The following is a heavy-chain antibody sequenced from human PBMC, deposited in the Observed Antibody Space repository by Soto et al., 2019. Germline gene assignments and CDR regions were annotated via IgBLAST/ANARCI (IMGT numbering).Heavy chain of an antibody. V-gene: IGHV1-69*12. Sequence: QVQLVQSGAEVKKPEASVKVSCKAPGGTFCTYAISWVRQAPGQGLEWMGGILPMFGTANYAQRFQDRVTITADEPTNTVYMELSSLRSEDTAVYFCASGIQLWLRRINNGYSGWGQGTLVTVSS. CDR2: ILPMFGTA. CDR3: ASGIQLWLRRINNGYSG. D-gene: IGHD5-18*01. J-gene: IGHJ4*02. CDR1: GGTFCTYA.